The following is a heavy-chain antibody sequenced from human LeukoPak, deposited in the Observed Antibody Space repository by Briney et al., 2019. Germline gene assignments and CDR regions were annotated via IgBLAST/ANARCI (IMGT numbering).Heavy chain of an antibody. CDR1: GFTFSSYG. CDR2: ISYDGSNK. Sequence: TGGSLRLSCAASGFTFSSYGMHWVRQAPGKGLEWVAVISYDGSNKYYADSVKGRFTISRDNSKNTLYLQMNSLRAEDTAIYYCAKVHPLLPYWGQGTLVTVSS. V-gene: IGHV3-30*18. J-gene: IGHJ4*02. CDR3: AKVHPLLPY. D-gene: IGHD2-15*01.